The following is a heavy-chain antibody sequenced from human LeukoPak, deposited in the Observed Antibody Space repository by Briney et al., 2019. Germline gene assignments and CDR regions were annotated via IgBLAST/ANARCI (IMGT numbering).Heavy chain of an antibody. D-gene: IGHD6-13*01. Sequence: GGSLRLSCAASGFTFSTYAMIRVRQAPGKGLEWVSVIGGSGSYTYYADSVKGRFTISRDNSKDTLYLQMNSLRAEHTAVYYCARDWYDYWGQGTLVTVSS. J-gene: IGHJ4*02. CDR1: GFTFSTYA. CDR3: ARDWYDY. CDR2: IGGSGSYT. V-gene: IGHV3-23*01.